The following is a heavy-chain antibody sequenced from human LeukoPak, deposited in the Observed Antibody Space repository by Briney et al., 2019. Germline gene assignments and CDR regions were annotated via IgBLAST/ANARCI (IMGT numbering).Heavy chain of an antibody. J-gene: IGHJ6*02. CDR1: GGSISSGGYY. Sequence: SQTLSLTCTVSGGSISSGGYYWSWIRQHPGRGLEWIGYIYYSGSTYYNPSRKSRVTISVDTSKKQFSLKLSPVTAADTAVYYCAREGLYSSSSSRYYYYGMDVWGQGTTVTVSS. V-gene: IGHV4-31*03. CDR3: AREGLYSSSSSRYYYYGMDV. D-gene: IGHD6-6*01. CDR2: IYYSGST.